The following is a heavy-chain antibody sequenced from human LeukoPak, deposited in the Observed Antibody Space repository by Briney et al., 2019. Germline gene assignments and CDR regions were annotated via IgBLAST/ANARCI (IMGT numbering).Heavy chain of an antibody. Sequence: GGSLRLSCAASGFTFSSYAMSWVRQAPGKGLEWVSAISGSADSTNYADSVKGRFTISRDNSKNTLYLQMDSLRAEDTALYYCAKDPGVVPAHYFDYWGQGTLVTVSS. CDR3: AKDPGVVPAHYFDY. CDR1: GFTFSSYA. V-gene: IGHV3-23*01. CDR2: ISGSADST. J-gene: IGHJ4*02. D-gene: IGHD2-2*01.